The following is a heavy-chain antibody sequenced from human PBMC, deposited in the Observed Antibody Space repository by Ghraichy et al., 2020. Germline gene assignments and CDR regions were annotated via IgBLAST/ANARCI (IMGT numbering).Heavy chain of an antibody. V-gene: IGHV4-59*01. CDR2: IHNSGST. D-gene: IGHD6-19*01. J-gene: IGHJ4*02. CDR1: GGSITSYY. Sequence: SETLSLTCTVSGGSITSYYWSWIRQPPGKGLEWIGYIHNSGSTDYNPSLKSRVTISMDTSKKQFSLKLSSVTAADTAVYYCARDGAVTGKFDYWGQGTLVTVSS. CDR3: ARDGAVTGKFDY.